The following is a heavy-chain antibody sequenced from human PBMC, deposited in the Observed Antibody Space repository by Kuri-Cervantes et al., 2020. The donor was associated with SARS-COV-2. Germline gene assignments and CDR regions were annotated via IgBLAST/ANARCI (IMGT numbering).Heavy chain of an antibody. J-gene: IGHJ4*02. CDR1: GFTFSDYY. V-gene: IGHV3-11*04. D-gene: IGHD5-12*01. Sequence: SLKISCAASGFTFSDYYMSWIRQAPGKGLEWVSYISSSGSTIYYADSVKGRFTISRDNSKNTLYLQMNSLRAEDTAVYYCANSPAWGYSGYGWGQGTLVTVSS. CDR3: ANSPAWGYSGYG. CDR2: ISSSGSTI.